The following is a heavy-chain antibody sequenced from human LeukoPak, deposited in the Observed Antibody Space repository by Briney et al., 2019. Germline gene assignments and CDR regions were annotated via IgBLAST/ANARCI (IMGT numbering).Heavy chain of an antibody. V-gene: IGHV3-21*04. CDR3: AKGGKWDVTPFDY. Sequence: GGSLRLSCAGSDFPFKNFILNWVRQAPGRGLEWVASISSSSSFIYYADSVKGRFTVSRDNVKASMFLQMNSLRIEDTAVYYCAKGGKWDVTPFDYWGQGTLVTVSS. D-gene: IGHD1-26*01. CDR2: ISSSSSFI. CDR1: DFPFKNFI. J-gene: IGHJ4*02.